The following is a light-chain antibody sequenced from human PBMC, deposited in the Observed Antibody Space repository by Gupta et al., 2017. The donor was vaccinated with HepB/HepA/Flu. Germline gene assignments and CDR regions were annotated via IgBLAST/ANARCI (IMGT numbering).Light chain of an antibody. Sequence: IVLTQSPGTLSLSPGERATLSCRASQSVTSRNLAWYQQKPGQAPRLLIFGASSRATGIPDRFSGSGSGTDFTLTISSLESEDFAVYFCQQYHNSPEPTFGQGTRLEIK. CDR3: QQYHNSPEPT. CDR1: QSVTSRN. J-gene: IGKJ5*01. V-gene: IGKV3-20*01. CDR2: GAS.